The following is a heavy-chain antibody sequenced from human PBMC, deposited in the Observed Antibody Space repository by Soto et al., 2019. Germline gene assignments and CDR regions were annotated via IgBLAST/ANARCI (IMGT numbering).Heavy chain of an antibody. Sequence: GGSIKLSSAASGVTVSSNYMSGVRQAPGKGLEWVSVIYSGGSTYYADSVKGRFTISRDNSKNTLYLQMNSLRAEDTAVYYCARDRIPTGMDFWGQGTTDTVS. J-gene: IGHJ6*02. CDR1: GVTVSSNY. CDR3: ARDRIPTGMDF. CDR2: IYSGGST. V-gene: IGHV3-66*01.